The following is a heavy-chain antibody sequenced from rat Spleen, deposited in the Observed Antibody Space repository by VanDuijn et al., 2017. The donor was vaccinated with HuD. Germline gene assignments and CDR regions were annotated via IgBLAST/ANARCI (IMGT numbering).Heavy chain of an antibody. CDR3: ARPTTGIPFNY. J-gene: IGHJ2*01. Sequence: EVQLVESGGGLVQPGRSLKLSCAASGFTFSDYTMAWVRQAPKKSLEWVAAIIYDGSNTYYQDSVKGRFTITRDNAKSTLYLQMDSLRSEDTAIYYCARPTTGIPFNYWGQGVMVTVSS. V-gene: IGHV5-17*01. CDR1: GFTFSDYT. D-gene: IGHD2-2*01. CDR2: IIYDGSNT.